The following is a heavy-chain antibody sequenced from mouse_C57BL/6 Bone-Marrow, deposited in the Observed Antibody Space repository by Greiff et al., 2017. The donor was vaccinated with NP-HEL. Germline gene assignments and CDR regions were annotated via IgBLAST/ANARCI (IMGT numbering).Heavy chain of an antibody. D-gene: IGHD2-3*01. J-gene: IGHJ1*03. CDR2: INPNNGGT. CDR3: ARIYDGYHNWYFDV. Sequence: EVQLQQSGPELVKPGASVKISCKASGYTFTDYYMNWVKQSHGKSLEWIGDINPNNGGTSYNQKFKGKATLTVDKSSSTAYMELRSLTSEDSAVYYGARIYDGYHNWYFDVWGTGTTVTVSS. V-gene: IGHV1-26*01. CDR1: GYTFTDYY.